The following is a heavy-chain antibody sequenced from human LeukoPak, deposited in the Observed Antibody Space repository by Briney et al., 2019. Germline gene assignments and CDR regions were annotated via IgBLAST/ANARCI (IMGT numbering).Heavy chain of an antibody. V-gene: IGHV3-21*01. Sequence: GGSLRLSCAASGFTFSSYSMNWVRQAPGKGLEWVSSISSSSSYIYYADSVKGRFTISRDNAKNSLYLRMNSLRAEDTAVYYCARDQSSADNYFDYWGQGTLVTVSS. CDR2: ISSSSSYI. CDR1: GFTFSSYS. D-gene: IGHD6-6*01. CDR3: ARDQSSADNYFDY. J-gene: IGHJ4*02.